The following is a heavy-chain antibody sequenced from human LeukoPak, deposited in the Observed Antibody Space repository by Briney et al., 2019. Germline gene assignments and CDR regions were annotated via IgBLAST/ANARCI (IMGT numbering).Heavy chain of an antibody. CDR3: LRQRGASGPINHFDP. D-gene: IGHD3-10*01. CDR1: GSIFTTSR. V-gene: IGHV5-51*01. CDR2: IYPYDSDT. Sequence: LGASLEISCQTSGSIFTTSRSGGVRTPPGTGLEWVGAIYPYDSDTRHSPSFQDQVGISADRSNETAYSQWNILKTSDTAMYYCLRQRGASGPINHFDPWGEGTLVTVSS. J-gene: IGHJ5*02.